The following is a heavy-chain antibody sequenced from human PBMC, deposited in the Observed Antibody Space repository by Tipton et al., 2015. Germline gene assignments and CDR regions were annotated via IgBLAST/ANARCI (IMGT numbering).Heavy chain of an antibody. CDR2: IFHSGST. V-gene: IGHV4-61*01. CDR3: ARVPFDYFDY. CDR1: GGSVTSNNYF. Sequence: GLVKPSETLSLTCSVSGGSVTSNNYFWSWIRQPPGKGLEWIGYIFHSGSTSYNPSLRSRVFISIDTSKNQFSLKLSSVTAADTAVYYCARVPFDYFDYWGQGILVTVSS. J-gene: IGHJ4*02.